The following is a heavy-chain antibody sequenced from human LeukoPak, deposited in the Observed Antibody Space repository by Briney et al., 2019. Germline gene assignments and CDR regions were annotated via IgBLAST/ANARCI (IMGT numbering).Heavy chain of an antibody. CDR1: GLTFSSYG. J-gene: IGHJ4*02. CDR2: IWYDGSNK. Sequence: GGSLRLSCAASGLTFSSYGMHWVRQAPGKGLEWVAVIWYDGSNKYYADSVKGRFTISRDNSKNTLYLQMNSLRAEDTAVYYCASTVTTLGGFDYWGQGTLVTVSS. D-gene: IGHD4-17*01. V-gene: IGHV3-33*01. CDR3: ASTVTTLGGFDY.